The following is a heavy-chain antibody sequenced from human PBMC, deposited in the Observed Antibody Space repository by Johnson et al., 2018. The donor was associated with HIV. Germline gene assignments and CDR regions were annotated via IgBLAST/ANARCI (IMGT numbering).Heavy chain of an antibody. V-gene: IGHV3-9*01. CDR3: ARDIREEYSSSSSAFDI. CDR1: GFTLHDHA. CDR2: ISWNSGSI. D-gene: IGHD6-6*01. Sequence: VRLVESGGGLVQPGGSLRLSCAASGFTLHDHAMHWVRQAPGQGLEWVSGISWNSGSIGHADSVKGRFTISRDNAKNSLYLQMNSLRGEDTALYYCARDIREEYSSSSSAFDIWGQGTLVTVSS. J-gene: IGHJ3*02.